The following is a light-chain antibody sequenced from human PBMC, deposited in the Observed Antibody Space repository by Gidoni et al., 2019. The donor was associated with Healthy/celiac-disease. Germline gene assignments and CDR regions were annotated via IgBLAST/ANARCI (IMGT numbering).Light chain of an antibody. Sequence: DSQMTQSPSSLSASVGDRVTITCQARQDISNYLNWYQQKPVKAPKLLIYDASNLETGVPSRFSGSGSGTDFTFTISSLQPEDIATYSCQQYDTLPVTFGPGTQVDIK. V-gene: IGKV1-33*01. CDR2: DAS. CDR1: QDISNY. J-gene: IGKJ3*01. CDR3: QQYDTLPVT.